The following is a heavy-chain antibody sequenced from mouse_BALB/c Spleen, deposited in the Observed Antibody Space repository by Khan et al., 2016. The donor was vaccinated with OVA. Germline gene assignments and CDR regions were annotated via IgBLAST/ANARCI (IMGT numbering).Heavy chain of an antibody. CDR2: IWGDGST. J-gene: IGHJ4*01. D-gene: IGHD2-12*01. Sequence: QVQLQESGPGLVAPSQSLSITCTVSGFSLTGYGVNWVRQPPGKSLEWLGMIWGDGSTDYNSALKSRLSISKDNSKSQVFLKMNSLQTDDTARYYCARAYYSNYREAMDYWGQGTSVTVSS. CDR3: ARAYYSNYREAMDY. V-gene: IGHV2-6-7*01. CDR1: GFSLTGYG.